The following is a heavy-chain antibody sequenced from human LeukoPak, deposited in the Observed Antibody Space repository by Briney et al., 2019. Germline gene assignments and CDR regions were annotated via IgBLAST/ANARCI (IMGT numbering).Heavy chain of an antibody. CDR1: GYTFTGYY. D-gene: IGHD3-22*01. Sequence: GASVKVSCKASGYTFTGYYLHWVRQAPGQGLEWMGRINPDSGGTNYAQKFQGRVTMTRDTSISTDHMEVSGLRSDDTAVYYCARIYDSSGYYHPHLDCWGQGTLVTVSS. CDR3: ARIYDSSGYYHPHLDC. J-gene: IGHJ4*02. CDR2: INPDSGGT. V-gene: IGHV1-2*06.